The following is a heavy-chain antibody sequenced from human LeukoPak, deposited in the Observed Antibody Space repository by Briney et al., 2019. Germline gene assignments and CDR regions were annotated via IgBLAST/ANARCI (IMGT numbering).Heavy chain of an antibody. CDR3: AKGVPYDSKGWFDP. D-gene: IGHD3-22*01. J-gene: IGHJ5*02. CDR2: ISWNRGSI. Sequence: PGGSLRLSCAASGFTFDDYAMHWVRQAPGKGLGWVSGISWNRGSIGYADSVKGRFTISRDNAKNSLYLQMNSLRAEDTALYYCAKGVPYDSKGWFDPWGQGTLVTVSS. CDR1: GFTFDDYA. V-gene: IGHV3-9*01.